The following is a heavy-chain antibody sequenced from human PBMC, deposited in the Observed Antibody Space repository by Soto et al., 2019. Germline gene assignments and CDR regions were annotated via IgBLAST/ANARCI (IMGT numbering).Heavy chain of an antibody. CDR1: GGPISSSSYY. J-gene: IGHJ6*02. CDR3: ARNDRFTVTSGMDV. D-gene: IGHD4-17*01. Sequence: SETLSLTFTVSGGPISSSSYYWGWIRQPPGKGLEWIGSIYYSGSTYYNPSLKSRVTISVDTSKNQFSLKLSSVTAADTAVYYCARNDRFTVTSGMDVWAQGTTVTVSS. CDR2: IYYSGST. V-gene: IGHV4-39*01.